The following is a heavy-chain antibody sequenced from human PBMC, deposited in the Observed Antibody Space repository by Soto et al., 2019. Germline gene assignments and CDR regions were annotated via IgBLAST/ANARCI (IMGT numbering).Heavy chain of an antibody. J-gene: IGHJ4*02. D-gene: IGHD4-17*01. V-gene: IGHV1-18*01. Sequence: QAQLVQSGAEVKMPGASVKVSCQASGYIFTINGISWVRQAPGQGLEWLGWISANSGNTNYAQNVQDRVILTTNTSTATAYMELRSLRSDDTAVYYCARDRNHGLDNWGQGTLVTVSS. CDR1: GYIFTING. CDR3: ARDRNHGLDN. CDR2: ISANSGNT.